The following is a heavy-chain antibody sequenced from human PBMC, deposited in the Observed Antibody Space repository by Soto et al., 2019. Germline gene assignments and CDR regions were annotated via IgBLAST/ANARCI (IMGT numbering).Heavy chain of an antibody. CDR2: INADGTTT. CDR3: AAEGYDLGTFNI. Sequence: GGSLRLSCAASGFNFSTYWMHWVRQTPGNGLVWVSHINADGTTTTYAGSMRGRFTISRDNARNTLYLEMNSLRAEDTAVYYCAAEGYDLGTFNIWGQGTMVTVSS. J-gene: IGHJ3*02. D-gene: IGHD3-16*01. CDR1: GFNFSTYW. V-gene: IGHV3-74*01.